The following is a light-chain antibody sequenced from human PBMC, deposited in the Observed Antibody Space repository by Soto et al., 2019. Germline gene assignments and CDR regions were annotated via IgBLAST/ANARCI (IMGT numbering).Light chain of an antibody. J-gene: IGLJ2*01. CDR3: AAWDDGLSGHVV. CDR2: GDY. V-gene: IGLV1-44*01. CDR1: PSNIGSNT. Sequence: QSVLTQPPSASGTPGQRVTISCSGSPSNIGSNTVSWYQQFSGSAPRLIMYGDYRRPSGVPDRFSGSKSGTSASLAISGLQSEDESIFYCAAWDDGLSGHVVFGGGTKLTVL.